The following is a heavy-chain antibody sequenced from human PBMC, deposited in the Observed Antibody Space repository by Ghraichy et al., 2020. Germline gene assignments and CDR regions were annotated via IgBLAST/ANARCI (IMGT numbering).Heavy chain of an antibody. D-gene: IGHD3-22*01. CDR2: ISRSSSYI. Sequence: GESLNISCAASGFTFSSYSMNWVRQAPGKGLEWVSSISRSSSYIYYADSVKGRFTISRDNAKNSLYLQMNSLRPEDTAVYYCARDQSGVYYDSSGLDYWGQGTLVTVSS. CDR3: ARDQSGVYYDSSGLDY. J-gene: IGHJ4*02. V-gene: IGHV3-21*01. CDR1: GFTFSSYS.